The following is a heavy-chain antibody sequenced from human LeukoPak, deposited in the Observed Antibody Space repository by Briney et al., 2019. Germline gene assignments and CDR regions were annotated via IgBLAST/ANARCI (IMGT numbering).Heavy chain of an antibody. D-gene: IGHD3-16*01. Sequence: GGSLRLSCAASGFTFSSYGMHWFRQAPGKGLEWVAFIRYDGSNKYYADSVKGRFTISRDNSKNTLYLQMNSLRAEDTAVYYCAKVAGGVADYWGQGTLVTVSS. CDR2: IRYDGSNK. J-gene: IGHJ4*02. CDR1: GFTFSSYG. CDR3: AKVAGGVADY. V-gene: IGHV3-30*02.